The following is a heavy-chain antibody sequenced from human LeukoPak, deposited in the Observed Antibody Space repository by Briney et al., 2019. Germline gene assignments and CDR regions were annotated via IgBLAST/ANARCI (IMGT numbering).Heavy chain of an antibody. CDR2: INPKSGGT. Sequence: ASVKVSCKASGYTFSGYYMHWVRQAPGQGLEWMGWINPKSGGTNYAQKFQGRVTMTRDTSISTAHMELSRLRSDDTAVYYCARWGLAAGPYGYNSQYWGQGTLVTVSS. CDR1: GYTFSGYY. CDR3: ARWGLAAGPYGYNSQY. V-gene: IGHV1-2*02. D-gene: IGHD5-24*01. J-gene: IGHJ4*02.